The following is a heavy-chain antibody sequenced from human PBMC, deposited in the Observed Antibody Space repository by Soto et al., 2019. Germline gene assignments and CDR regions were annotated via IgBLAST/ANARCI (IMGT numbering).Heavy chain of an antibody. D-gene: IGHD2-2*01. CDR1: GASIYNGGYF. V-gene: IGHV4-30-4*01. J-gene: IGHJ5*02. Sequence: QVQLQESGPGLVRPSQTLSLTCSVSGASIYNGGYFWSWIRQSPGKGLEWIGHIPNSGSPYNNPSLKSAATLTAAPSMNQFPLALTSVTAAATAMYYCARGPTRERVDAWGQGILGTVSS. CDR3: ARGPTRERVDA. CDR2: IPNSGSP.